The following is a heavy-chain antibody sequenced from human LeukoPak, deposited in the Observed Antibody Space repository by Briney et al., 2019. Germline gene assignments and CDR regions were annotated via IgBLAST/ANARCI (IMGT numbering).Heavy chain of an antibody. CDR2: VYYTGST. J-gene: IGHJ4*02. V-gene: IGHV4-39*07. CDR1: NGSINSFTHY. CDR3: ARLTLPQMAHFDS. D-gene: IGHD5-24*01. Sequence: SETLSLTRTLSNGSINSFTHYWAWVRQPPGKRLEWIGNVYYTGSTSYSPSLKSRLTISVDTSENRFSLKLTSVTAADTAVYYCARLTLPQMAHFDSWGQGALVTVSS.